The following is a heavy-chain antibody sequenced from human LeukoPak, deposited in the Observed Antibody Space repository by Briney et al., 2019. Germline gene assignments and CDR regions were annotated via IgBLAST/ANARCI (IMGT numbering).Heavy chain of an antibody. J-gene: IGHJ4*02. CDR2: INHSGST. CDR1: GGSFSGYY. D-gene: IGHD6-13*01. CDR3: ARAHSSWYRRDFDY. V-gene: IGHV4-34*01. Sequence: SETLSLTCAVYGGSFSGYYWSWIRQPPGKGLEWIGEINHSGSTNYNPSLKSRVTISVDTSKNQFSLKLSSVTAADTAVYYCARAHSSWYRRDFDYWGQGTLVTVSS.